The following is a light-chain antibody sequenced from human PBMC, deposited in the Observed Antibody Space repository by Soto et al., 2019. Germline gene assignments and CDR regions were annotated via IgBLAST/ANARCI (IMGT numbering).Light chain of an antibody. J-gene: IGLJ1*01. V-gene: IGLV2-14*01. Sequence: QSVLTQPASVSGSPGQSITITCTGTTSAIGSYNYVSWYLQDPGKAPKLIIYDVSYRPSGVSNRFSGSKSGNTASLTISALLDVDEVDYYFSSYTSRSPYVFGTGTKLTVL. CDR1: TSAIGSYNY. CDR3: SSYTSRSPYV. CDR2: DVS.